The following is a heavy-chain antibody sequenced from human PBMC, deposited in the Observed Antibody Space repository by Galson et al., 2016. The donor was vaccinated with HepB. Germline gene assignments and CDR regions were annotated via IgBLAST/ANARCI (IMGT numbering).Heavy chain of an antibody. D-gene: IGHD6-19*01. J-gene: IGHJ5*02. CDR3: AKEPYGSGWFGQFDP. CDR2: ISGSGGHT. CDR1: GFTFIDYA. V-gene: IGHV3-23*01. Sequence: SLRLSCAVSGFTFIDYAMRWVRQAPGKGLEWVSGISGSGGHTYYADSVKGRFTISRDNSKNTLYLQMSGLRVEDTAVFYCAKEPYGSGWFGQFDPWGQGTLVSVSS.